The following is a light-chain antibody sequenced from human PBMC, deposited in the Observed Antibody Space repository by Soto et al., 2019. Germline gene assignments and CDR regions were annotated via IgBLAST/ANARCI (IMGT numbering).Light chain of an antibody. V-gene: IGKV1-5*03. CDR1: QTLTSR. Sequence: DIQMTQSPSTLSGSIGDRVTITCRASQTLTSRLAWYQQKPGRAPKLLIYNASTLESGVPSRFSGSGSGTEFTLTISSLQPDDFATYYCQHYNIYSEAFGQGTKVELQ. J-gene: IGKJ1*01. CDR3: QHYNIYSEA. CDR2: NAS.